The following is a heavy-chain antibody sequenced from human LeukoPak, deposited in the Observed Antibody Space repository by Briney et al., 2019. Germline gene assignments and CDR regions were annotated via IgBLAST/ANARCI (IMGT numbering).Heavy chain of an antibody. D-gene: IGHD3-10*01. J-gene: IGHJ6*02. Sequence: ASVKVSCKASGYTFTSYGISWVRQAPGQGLEWMGWISAYNGNTNYAQKLQGRVTMTTDTSTSTAYTELRSLRSDDTAVYYCAREGGYYGSGSYIVDYYYYGMDVWGQGTTVTVPS. V-gene: IGHV1-18*01. CDR1: GYTFTSYG. CDR2: ISAYNGNT. CDR3: AREGGYYGSGSYIVDYYYYGMDV.